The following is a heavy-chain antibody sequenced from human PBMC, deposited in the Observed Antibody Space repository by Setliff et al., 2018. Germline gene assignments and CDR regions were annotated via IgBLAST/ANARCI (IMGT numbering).Heavy chain of an antibody. J-gene: IGHJ2*01. CDR2: INGGNGNT. CDR3: AREVYDILTGYSHWYFDL. V-gene: IGHV1-3*01. D-gene: IGHD3-9*01. Sequence: ASVKVSCKASGYTFTSYALHWLRQAPGQRLEWMAYINGGNGNTHYSQKFRGRVTVTRDTSASTVFMELSTLSSEDTAVYYCAREVYDILTGYSHWYFDLWGRGTLVTVSS. CDR1: GYTFTSYA.